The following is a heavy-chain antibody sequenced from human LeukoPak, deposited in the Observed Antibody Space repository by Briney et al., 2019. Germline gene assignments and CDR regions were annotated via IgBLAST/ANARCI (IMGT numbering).Heavy chain of an antibody. Sequence: GGSLRLSCAASGFTFSGYWMHWVRQASGKGLVWVSRIKSDGSSTTYADSVKGRFTISRDNAKNTLYLEMSSLRAEDTAVYYCARTFAAAHIDYWGQGTLVTVSS. CDR1: GFTFSGYW. J-gene: IGHJ4*02. CDR3: ARTFAAAHIDY. D-gene: IGHD2-15*01. CDR2: IKSDGSST. V-gene: IGHV3-74*01.